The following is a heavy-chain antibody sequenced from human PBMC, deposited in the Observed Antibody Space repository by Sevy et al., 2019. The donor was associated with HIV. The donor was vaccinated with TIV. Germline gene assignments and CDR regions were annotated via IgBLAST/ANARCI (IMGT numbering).Heavy chain of an antibody. CDR3: TRDAGYSVGWYPSNY. V-gene: IGHV3-30*04. D-gene: IGHD6-19*01. CDR2: LSYDGSTQ. Sequence: GGYLRLSCAASGFSVSSHAMHWVRQAPGKGLEWVALLSYDGSTQYYADSVKGRFSISIDTSKNILYLQMNSLRPADTALYYCTRDAGYSVGWYPSNYWGQGTLVTVSS. J-gene: IGHJ4*02. CDR1: GFSVSSHA.